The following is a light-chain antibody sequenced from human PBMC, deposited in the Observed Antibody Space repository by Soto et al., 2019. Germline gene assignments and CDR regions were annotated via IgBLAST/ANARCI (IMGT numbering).Light chain of an antibody. CDR1: QRITTY. V-gene: IGKV1-39*01. Sequence: IQMTQSPSSLSASVGDRVTITCRASQRITTYLNWYQQKPAEAPKLLISTSGTLQRGVPSRFSGSGSGKDLNLTNTALLPEDFATYFCQQTYSTPYTFGQGTQVEIK. CDR2: TSG. J-gene: IGKJ2*01. CDR3: QQTYSTPYT.